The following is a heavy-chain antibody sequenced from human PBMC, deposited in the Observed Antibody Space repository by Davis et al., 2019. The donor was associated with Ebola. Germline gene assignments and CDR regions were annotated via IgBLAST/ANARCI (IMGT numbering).Heavy chain of an antibody. CDR1: AGSFSGYY. V-gene: IGHV4-34*01. D-gene: IGHD5-18*01. J-gene: IGHJ4*02. CDR2: INHSGST. CDR3: ARDEGYSYGLGY. Sequence: MPSETLSLTCAVYAGSFSGYYWSWIRQPPGKGLEWIGEINHSGSTNYNPSLKSRVTISVDTSKNQFSLKLSSVTAADTAVYYCARDEGYSYGLGYWGQGTLVTVSS.